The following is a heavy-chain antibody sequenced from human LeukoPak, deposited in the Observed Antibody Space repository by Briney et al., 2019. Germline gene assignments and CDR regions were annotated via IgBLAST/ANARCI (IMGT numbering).Heavy chain of an antibody. CDR1: GFTFSNYW. CDR2: INSDGSST. CDR3: ARELGCSGGSCYLSWFDP. Sequence: GSLRLSCAASGFTFSNYWMHWVRQAPGKGLVWVSRINSDGSSTSYADSVKGRFTISRDNAKNTLYLQMNSLRAEDTAVYYCARELGCSGGSCYLSWFDPWGQGTLVTVSS. J-gene: IGHJ5*02. D-gene: IGHD2-15*01. V-gene: IGHV3-74*01.